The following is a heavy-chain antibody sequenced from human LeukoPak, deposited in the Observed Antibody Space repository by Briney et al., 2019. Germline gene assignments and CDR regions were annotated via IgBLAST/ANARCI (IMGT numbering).Heavy chain of an antibody. CDR2: IIPIFGTA. CDR1: GGTFSSYA. J-gene: IGHJ6*03. CDR3: ARDVPIGNKRYYYYYMDV. Sequence: ASVKVSCKASGGTFSSYAISWVRQAPGQGLEWMGGIIPIFGTANYAQKFQGRVTITADESTSTAYKELSSLRSEDTAVYYCARDVPIGNKRYYYYYMDVWGKGTTVTVSS. D-gene: IGHD4-23*01. V-gene: IGHV1-69*13.